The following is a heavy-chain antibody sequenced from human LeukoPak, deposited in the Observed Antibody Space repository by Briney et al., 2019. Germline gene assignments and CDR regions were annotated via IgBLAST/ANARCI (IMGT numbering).Heavy chain of an antibody. V-gene: IGHV1-18*01. D-gene: IGHD5-24*01. J-gene: IGHJ4*02. Sequence: ASVKVSCKASGYTFPSYGISWVRQAPGQGLEWMGWISAYNGNTNYAQKLQGRVTMTTDTSTSTAYMELRSLRSDDTAVYYCARSSVGDGYNPAGYWGQGTLVTVSS. CDR2: ISAYNGNT. CDR1: GYTFPSYG. CDR3: ARSSVGDGYNPAGY.